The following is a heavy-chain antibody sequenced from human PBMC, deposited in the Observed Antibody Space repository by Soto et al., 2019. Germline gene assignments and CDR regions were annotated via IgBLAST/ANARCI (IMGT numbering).Heavy chain of an antibody. Sequence: SETLSLTCTVSGGSISSYYWSWIRQPPGKGLEWIGYIYYSGSTNYNPSLKSRVTISVERSKNQSFLKLSSVTAADTAVYYCARVAHCSSTSCYARTHYYYYYMDVWGKGTTVTVSS. V-gene: IGHV4-59*01. J-gene: IGHJ6*03. D-gene: IGHD2-2*01. CDR1: GGSISSYY. CDR3: ARVAHCSSTSCYARTHYYYYYMDV. CDR2: IYYSGST.